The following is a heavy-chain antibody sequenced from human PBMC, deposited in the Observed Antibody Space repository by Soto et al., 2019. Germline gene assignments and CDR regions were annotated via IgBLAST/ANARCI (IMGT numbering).Heavy chain of an antibody. V-gene: IGHV3-15*02. CDR3: TLHIVVVTSVHNYFNY. D-gene: IGHD2-21*02. Sequence: EVQLVDSGGALVKPGGSLTLSCAASGFTFSNAWMSWVRQAPGKGLDWVGRIKSKRDGEATDYAAPVKGRFTISRDDSKSTMYLQMNSLQIEDTAVYYCTLHIVVVTSVHNYFNYWGQGTLVTVSS. CDR1: GFTFSNAW. J-gene: IGHJ4*02. CDR2: IKSKRDGEAT.